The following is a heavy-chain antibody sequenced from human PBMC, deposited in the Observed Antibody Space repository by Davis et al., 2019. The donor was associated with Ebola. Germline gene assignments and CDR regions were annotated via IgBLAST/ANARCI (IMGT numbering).Heavy chain of an antibody. V-gene: IGHV3-23*01. D-gene: IGHD3/OR15-3a*01. CDR1: GFTFSTYA. CDR2: LNSGGDTT. CDR3: AKAVWLDWLSADPLFDY. J-gene: IGHJ4*02. Sequence: GGSLRLSCVGSGFTFSTYAMTWVRQAPGKGLEWVSALNSGGDTTYYADSVNGRFTVSRDNSKNTVYLQLSSLRVEDTAVYYCAKAVWLDWLSADPLFDYWGQGTLVAVSS.